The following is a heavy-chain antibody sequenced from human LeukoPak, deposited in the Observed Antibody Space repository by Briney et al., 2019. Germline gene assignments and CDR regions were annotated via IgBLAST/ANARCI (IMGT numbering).Heavy chain of an antibody. Sequence: GGSLRLSCVASGFTFSSYWMHWVRQDPRKGLVWVSRINGDGRNINYADSVRGRFTISRDNAKNTLYLQMNSLRAEDTAAYYCAKDEGALVPYYFDYWGQGTLVTVSS. D-gene: IGHD1-26*01. CDR3: AKDEGALVPYYFDY. CDR2: INGDGRNI. J-gene: IGHJ4*02. V-gene: IGHV3-74*01. CDR1: GFTFSSYW.